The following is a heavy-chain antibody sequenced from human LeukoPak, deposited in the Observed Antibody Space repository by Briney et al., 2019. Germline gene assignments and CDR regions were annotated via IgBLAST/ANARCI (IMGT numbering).Heavy chain of an antibody. CDR3: AKEVRSSYYYDSSGS. CDR2: ISGSGGST. Sequence: AGGSLRLSCAASGFTFSSYAMSWVRQAPGKGLEWVSAISGSGGSTYYADSVKGRFTISRDNSKNTLYLQMNSLRAEDTAVYYCAKEVRSSYYYDSSGSWGQGTLVTVSS. V-gene: IGHV3-23*01. CDR1: GFTFSSYA. D-gene: IGHD3-22*01. J-gene: IGHJ4*02.